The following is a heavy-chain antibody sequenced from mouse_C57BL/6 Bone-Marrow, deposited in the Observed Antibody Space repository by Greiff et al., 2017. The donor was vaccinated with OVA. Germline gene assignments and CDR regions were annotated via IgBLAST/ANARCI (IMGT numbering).Heavy chain of an antibody. Sequence: EVQLVESGAELVRPGASVKLSCTASGFNIKDDYMHWVKQRPEQGLEWIGWIDPENGDTEYASKFQGKATITADTSSNTAYLQLSSLTSEDTAVYYCTRYGRFDYWGQGTTLTVSS. D-gene: IGHD1-1*01. CDR1: GFNIKDDY. V-gene: IGHV14-4*01. CDR3: TRYGRFDY. J-gene: IGHJ2*01. CDR2: IDPENGDT.